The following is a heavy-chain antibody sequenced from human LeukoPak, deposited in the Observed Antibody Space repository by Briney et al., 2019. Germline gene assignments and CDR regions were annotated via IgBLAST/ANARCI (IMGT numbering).Heavy chain of an antibody. Sequence: PSETLSLTCAVYGGSFSGYYWSWIRQPPGKGLEWIGEINHSGSTNYNPSLKSRVTISVDTSKNQFSLKLSSVTAADTAVYYCARGASDIVLMVYAIHGTKYYYYYMDVWGKGTTVSVSS. CDR1: GGSFSGYY. V-gene: IGHV4-34*01. CDR3: ARGASDIVLMVYAIHGTKYYYYYMDV. D-gene: IGHD2-8*01. CDR2: INHSGST. J-gene: IGHJ6*03.